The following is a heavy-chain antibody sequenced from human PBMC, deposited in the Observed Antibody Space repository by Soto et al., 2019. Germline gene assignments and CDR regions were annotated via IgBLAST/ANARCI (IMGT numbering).Heavy chain of an antibody. D-gene: IGHD2-15*01. CDR1: GYTLTSYG. Sequence: GASVKVSCKASGYTLTSYGISWVRQAPGQGLEWMGWISAYNGNTNYAQKFQGGVTMTTDTSTSTAYMELRSLRSDDTAVYYCARVFCSGGNCYSGDYFDYWGQGTLVTVSS. J-gene: IGHJ4*02. CDR3: ARVFCSGGNCYSGDYFDY. CDR2: ISAYNGNT. V-gene: IGHV1-18*01.